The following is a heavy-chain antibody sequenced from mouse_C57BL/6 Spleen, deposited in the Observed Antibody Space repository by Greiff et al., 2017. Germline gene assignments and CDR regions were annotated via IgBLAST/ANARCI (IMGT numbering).Heavy chain of an antibody. V-gene: IGHV1-53*01. CDR3: ARSGYYSNYFYAMDY. J-gene: IGHJ4*01. D-gene: IGHD2-5*01. CDR1: GYNFTSYW. CDR2: INPSNGGT. Sequence: VQLQQPGTELVKPGASVKLSCKASGYNFTSYWMHWVKQRPGQGLEWIGNINPSNGGTNYNEKFKSKATLTVDKSSSTAYMQLSSLTSEDSAVYYCARSGYYSNYFYAMDYWGQGTSVTVSS.